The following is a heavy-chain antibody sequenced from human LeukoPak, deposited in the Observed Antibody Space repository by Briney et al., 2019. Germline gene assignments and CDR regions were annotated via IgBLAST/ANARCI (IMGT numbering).Heavy chain of an antibody. CDR2: INQDGSEK. V-gene: IGHV3-7*01. Sequence: GGYLRLSCADSGFTFSSYWISWVHQAPGKGLEWVANINQDGSEKYYVDSVRGRFTISRDNAKNSLYLQMNSLRAEDTAVYYCAISSPVATVGYWGQGTLVTVSS. CDR1: GFTFSSYW. D-gene: IGHD4-23*01. CDR3: AISSPVATVGY. J-gene: IGHJ4*02.